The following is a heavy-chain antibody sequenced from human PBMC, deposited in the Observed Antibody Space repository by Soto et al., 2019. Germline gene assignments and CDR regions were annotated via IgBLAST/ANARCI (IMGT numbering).Heavy chain of an antibody. CDR3: ARVPYGDPFDY. V-gene: IGHV4-31*03. CDR2: IYYTGST. J-gene: IGHJ4*02. D-gene: IGHD4-17*01. CDR1: GDSISSGGYY. Sequence: QVQLQESGPGLVKPSQTLSLTCTVSGDSISSGGYYWSWVRQHPGEGLEWIGYIYYTGSTHYNPSLESRVNISVDTAKNQFSLKVSSVTAADTAVYYCARVPYGDPFDYWGQGTLVTVSS.